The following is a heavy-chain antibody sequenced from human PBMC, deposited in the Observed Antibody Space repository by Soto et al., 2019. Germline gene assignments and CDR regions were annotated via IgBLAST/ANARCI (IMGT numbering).Heavy chain of an antibody. J-gene: IGHJ4*02. V-gene: IGHV1-69*01. D-gene: IGHD3-22*01. CDR1: GGTFSSYA. Sequence: QVQLVQSGAEVKKPGSSVKVSCKASGGTFSSYAISWVRQAPGQGLEWMGGIIPIFGTANYAQKFQGRVTITADESTSTADMELSSLRSEDTAVYYCARGGSDYYDSSGSPTFDYWGQGTLVTVSS. CDR3: ARGGSDYYDSSGSPTFDY. CDR2: IIPIFGTA.